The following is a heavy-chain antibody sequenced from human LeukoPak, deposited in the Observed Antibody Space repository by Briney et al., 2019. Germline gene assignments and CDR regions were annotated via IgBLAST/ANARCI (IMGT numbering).Heavy chain of an antibody. V-gene: IGHV4-38-2*02. D-gene: IGHD6-19*01. J-gene: IGHJ4*02. CDR1: GYSINSGNY. CDR3: ARARGDGIAVAGILGN. Sequence: PSETLSLTCTVSGYSINSGNYWGWIRQPPGKGLEWVGSIYHSGSTYYNPSLKSRVTISVDRSKNQFSLKLSSVTAADTAVYYCARARGDGIAVAGILGNWGQGTLVTVSS. CDR2: IYHSGST.